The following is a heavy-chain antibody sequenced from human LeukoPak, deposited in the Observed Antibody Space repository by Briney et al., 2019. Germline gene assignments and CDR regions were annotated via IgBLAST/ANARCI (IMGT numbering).Heavy chain of an antibody. CDR3: ARQEQDIANYCYYGMDV. V-gene: IGHV5-51*01. J-gene: IGHJ6*02. CDR1: GYSFTSYW. CDR2: IYPGDSDT. Sequence: GESLKISCKGSGYSFTSYWIGWVRQMPGKGLEWMGIIYPGDSDTRYSPSFQGQVTISADKSISTAYLQWSSLKASDTAMYYCARQEQDIANYCYYGMDVWGQGTTVTVSS. D-gene: IGHD5-12*01.